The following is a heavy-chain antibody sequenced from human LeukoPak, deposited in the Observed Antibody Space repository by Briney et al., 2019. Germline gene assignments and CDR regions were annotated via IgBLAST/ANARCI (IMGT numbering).Heavy chain of an antibody. CDR3: ARHNVLLWNENAFDI. D-gene: IGHD3-10*01. CDR2: IYTSGST. V-gene: IGHV4-4*09. Sequence: PSETLSLTCTVSGGSISSYYWSWIRQPPGKGLEWIGYIYTSGSTNYNPSLKSRVTISVDTSKNQFSLKLSSVTAADTAVYYCARHNVLLWNENAFDIWGQGTMVTVSS. J-gene: IGHJ3*02. CDR1: GGSISSYY.